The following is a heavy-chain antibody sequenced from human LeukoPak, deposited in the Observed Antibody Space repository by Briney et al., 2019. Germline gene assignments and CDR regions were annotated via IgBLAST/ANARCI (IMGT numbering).Heavy chain of an antibody. D-gene: IGHD2-15*01. CDR2: IYHSGST. CDR1: GGSISSSNW. CDR3: ARDSVVGSSTADY. J-gene: IGHJ4*02. V-gene: IGHV4-4*02. Sequence: SETLSLTCAVSGGSISSSNWWSWVRQPPGKGLEWIGEIYHSGSTNYNPSLKSRVTISVDKSKNQFSLKLSSVTAADTAVYYCARDSVVGSSTADYWGQGTLVTVSS.